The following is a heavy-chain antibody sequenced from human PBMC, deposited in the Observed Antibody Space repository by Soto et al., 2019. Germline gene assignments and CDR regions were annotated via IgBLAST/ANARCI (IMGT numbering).Heavy chain of an antibody. Sequence: QPGGSLRLSCAASGFIFSDYAMSWVRQAPGKGLEWVSSISGSGVSTNYADSVEGRFSISRDSATSTLYLQMDSLRADDTAVYYCAKGRFDNSGYLNGGYWGQGTVVTDSS. CDR3: AKGRFDNSGYLNGGY. J-gene: IGHJ4*02. V-gene: IGHV3-23*01. CDR1: GFIFSDYA. CDR2: ISGSGVST. D-gene: IGHD3-22*01.